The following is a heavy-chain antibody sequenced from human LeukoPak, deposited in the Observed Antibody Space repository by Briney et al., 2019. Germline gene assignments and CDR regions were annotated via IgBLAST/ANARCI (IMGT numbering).Heavy chain of an antibody. D-gene: IGHD4-17*01. CDR3: ARDSIPTVTYYGMDV. Sequence: PGGSLRLSCAASGFPLSSYGMHWVRQAPGKGLEWVAVIWYDGSNKYYADSVKGRFTISRDNSKNTLYLQMNSLRAEDTAVYYCARDSIPTVTYYGMDVWGQGTTVTVSS. CDR1: GFPLSSYG. CDR2: IWYDGSNK. J-gene: IGHJ6*02. V-gene: IGHV3-33*01.